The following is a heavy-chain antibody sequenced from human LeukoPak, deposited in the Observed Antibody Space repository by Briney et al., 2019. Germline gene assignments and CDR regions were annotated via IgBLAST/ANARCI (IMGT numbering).Heavy chain of an antibody. CDR3: ARERQLVRDGVGYFDY. V-gene: IGHV1-69*13. CDR1: GGTFSSYA. CDR2: IIPIFGTA. Sequence: GASVKVSCKASGGTFSSYAISWVRQAPGQGLEWMGGIIPIFGTANYAQKFQGRVTITADESTSTAYMELSSLRSEDTAVYYCARERQLVRDGVGYFDYWGQGTLVTVSS. D-gene: IGHD6-13*01. J-gene: IGHJ4*02.